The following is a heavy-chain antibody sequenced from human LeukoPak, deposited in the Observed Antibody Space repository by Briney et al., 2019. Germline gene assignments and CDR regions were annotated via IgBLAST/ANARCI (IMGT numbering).Heavy chain of an antibody. V-gene: IGHV4-4*07. Sequence: SETLSLTCTVSGGSISSYYWSWIRQPAGKGLEWIGRIYTSGSTNYNPSLKSRVTMSVDTSKNQLSLKLSSVTAADTAVYYCARETTVTTYYYYGMDVWGQGTTVTVSS. CDR1: GGSISSYY. D-gene: IGHD4-17*01. J-gene: IGHJ6*02. CDR3: ARETTVTTYYYYGMDV. CDR2: IYTSGST.